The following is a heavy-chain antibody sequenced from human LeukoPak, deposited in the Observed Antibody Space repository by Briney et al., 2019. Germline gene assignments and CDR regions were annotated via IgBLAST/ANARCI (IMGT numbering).Heavy chain of an antibody. Sequence: PGGSLRLSCAASGFSFSSYSLNWVRQAPGKGLEWVSYISHTGSTMSYADSVKGRFTISRDNARNSLYLQMNSLRAEDTAVYYCATHCSSTNCYTRSDYWGQGTLVTVSS. CDR1: GFSFSSYS. V-gene: IGHV3-48*04. CDR2: ISHTGSTM. CDR3: ATHCSSTNCYTRSDY. D-gene: IGHD2-2*02. J-gene: IGHJ4*02.